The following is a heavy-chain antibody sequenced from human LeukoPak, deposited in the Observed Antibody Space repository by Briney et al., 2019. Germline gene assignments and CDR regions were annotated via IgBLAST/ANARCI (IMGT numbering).Heavy chain of an antibody. CDR1: GYTFTDHY. CDR3: ARRVGSSSGYSFDY. J-gene: IGHJ4*02. D-gene: IGHD5-12*01. Sequence: ASVKVSCKASGYTFTDHYIHWVRQRQAPGQGLEWMGRINPNSGGTNYAQKFQGRVTMTRDTSISTAYMELSSLSSDDTAVYFCARRVGSSSGYSFDYWGQGTLVTVSS. V-gene: IGHV1-2*06. CDR2: INPNSGGT.